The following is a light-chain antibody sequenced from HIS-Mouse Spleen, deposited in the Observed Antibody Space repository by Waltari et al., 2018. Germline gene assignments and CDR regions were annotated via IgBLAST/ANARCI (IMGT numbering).Light chain of an antibody. CDR3: AAWDDSLNGVV. V-gene: IGLV1-44*01. Sequence: QSVLTQPPSASGTPGQRVTISCSGSSSNIGSNTVNWYQQLPGTAPKLLIYSNNKRTSGVPDRFSGSKSGTSASLAISGLQSEDEADYYCAAWDDSLNGVVFGGGTKLTVL. CDR1: SSNIGSNT. J-gene: IGLJ2*01. CDR2: SNN.